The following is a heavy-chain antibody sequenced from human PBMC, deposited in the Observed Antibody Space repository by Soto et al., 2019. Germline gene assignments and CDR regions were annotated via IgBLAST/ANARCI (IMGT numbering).Heavy chain of an antibody. CDR1: GFTVSGKRY. CDR3: ASWHEREHAYDV. J-gene: IGHJ3*01. CDR2: LYDVDGT. D-gene: IGHD1-1*01. Sequence: VGSLRLSCAAFGFTVSGKRYVAWVRQAPGKGLEWISALYDVDGTFYADSVKGRFTTSSDSSKTTVYLQMNGLRPDDTAVYYCASWHEREHAYDVWGRGTTVTVSS. V-gene: IGHV3-53*01.